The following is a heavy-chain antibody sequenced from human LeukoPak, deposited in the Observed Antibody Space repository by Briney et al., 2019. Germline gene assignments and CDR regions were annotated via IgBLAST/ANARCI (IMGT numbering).Heavy chain of an antibody. D-gene: IGHD3-22*01. CDR2: ISGDGRST. J-gene: IGHJ1*01. V-gene: IGHV3-43*02. CDR3: AKVYRYYDCSCQH. CDR1: GFTFDDYA. Sequence: GGSLRLSCAATGFTFDDYAMHWVRPAPGKGLEWVSLISGDGRSTYFADSVKGRFTISRDNSKNSLYLQMNSLRTEDTALYYCAKVYRYYDCSCQHWGQGTLVTVSS.